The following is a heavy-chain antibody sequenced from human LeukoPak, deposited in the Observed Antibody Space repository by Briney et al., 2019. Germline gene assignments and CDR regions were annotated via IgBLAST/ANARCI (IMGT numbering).Heavy chain of an antibody. D-gene: IGHD4-17*01. CDR2: ISYHGSNK. Sequence: GGSLRLSCAASVFTFSNYAMHWVRQAPGKGLEWVAVISYHGSNKDYADSVKGRFTISRDNSRNTLYLQMNSLRAEDTAVYYCARGARKGDDYGGFFDYWGQGTLVTVSS. CDR1: VFTFSNYA. CDR3: ARGARKGDDYGGFFDY. V-gene: IGHV3-30*04. J-gene: IGHJ4*02.